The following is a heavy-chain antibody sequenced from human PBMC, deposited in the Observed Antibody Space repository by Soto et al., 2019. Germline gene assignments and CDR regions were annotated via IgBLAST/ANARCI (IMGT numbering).Heavy chain of an antibody. V-gene: IGHV4-31*03. D-gene: IGHD2-2*02. CDR1: GGSISSGGYY. CDR3: ARLRYCSSTSCHRFDP. Sequence: QVQLQESGPGLVKPSQTLSLTCTVSGGSISSGGYYWSWIRQHPGKGLEWIGHIYYSGRTYYNPSLKSRVTISVDTSKNQFSLKLSSVTAADTAVYFCARLRYCSSTSCHRFDPWGQGTLVIVSS. CDR2: IYYSGRT. J-gene: IGHJ5*02.